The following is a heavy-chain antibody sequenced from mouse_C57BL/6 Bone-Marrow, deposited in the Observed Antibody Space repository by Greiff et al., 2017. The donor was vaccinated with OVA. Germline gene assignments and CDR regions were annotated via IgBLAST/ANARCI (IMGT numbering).Heavy chain of an antibody. D-gene: IGHD1-1*01. CDR3: ARGPYDCGSSYPHAMDY. Sequence: EVQLQQSGPELVKPGASVKIPCKASGYTFTDYNMDWVKQSHGKSLEWIGDINPNNGGTIYNQKFKGKATLTVDKSSSTAYMELRSLTSEDTAVYYCARGPYDCGSSYPHAMDYWGQGTSVTVSA. V-gene: IGHV1-18*01. J-gene: IGHJ4*01. CDR1: GYTFTDYN. CDR2: INPNNGGT.